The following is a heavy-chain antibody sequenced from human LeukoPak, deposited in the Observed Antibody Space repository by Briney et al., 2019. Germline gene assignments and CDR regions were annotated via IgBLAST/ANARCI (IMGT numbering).Heavy chain of an antibody. CDR1: GGSISSGSYY. D-gene: IGHD3-16*02. Sequence: SETLSLTCTVSGGSISSGSYYWSWIRQPAGKGLEWIGRIYTSGTTNYNPSLKSRVTISVDTSKNQFSLKLSSVTAADTAVYYCARETDDYVWGSYRQNWFDPWGQGTLVTVSS. V-gene: IGHV4-61*02. CDR2: IYTSGTT. J-gene: IGHJ5*02. CDR3: ARETDDYVWGSYRQNWFDP.